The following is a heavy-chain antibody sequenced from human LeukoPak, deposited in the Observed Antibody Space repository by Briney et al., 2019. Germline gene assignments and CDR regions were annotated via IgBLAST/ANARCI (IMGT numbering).Heavy chain of an antibody. V-gene: IGHV4-39*01. Sequence: SETLSLTCTVSAVSISSSSHHWGWIRQSPGKGLEWIGSVYYGRTTYYSPSLDSRVTISLDTSANQFSLQLNSVTAADTAVYYCVRHDGRGGATMGAFDSWGQGSLVTVSS. J-gene: IGHJ5*01. CDR2: VYYGRTT. CDR1: AVSISSSSHH. D-gene: IGHD4/OR15-4a*01. CDR3: VRHDGRGGATMGAFDS.